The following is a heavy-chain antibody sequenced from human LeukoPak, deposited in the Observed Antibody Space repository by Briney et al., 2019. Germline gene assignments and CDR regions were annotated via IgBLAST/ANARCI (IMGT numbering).Heavy chain of an antibody. J-gene: IGHJ5*02. D-gene: IGHD2-2*01. V-gene: IGHV3-23*01. CDR1: GFTFSSYA. Sequence: GGSLRLSCAASGFTFSSYAMSWVRQAPGKGLEWVSAISGSGGSTYYADSVKGRFTISRDNSKNTLYLQMNSLRAEDTAVYYCAKDPQSRYCSSTSCYGPVWFDPWGQGTLVTVSS. CDR3: AKDPQSRYCSSTSCYGPVWFDP. CDR2: ISGSGGST.